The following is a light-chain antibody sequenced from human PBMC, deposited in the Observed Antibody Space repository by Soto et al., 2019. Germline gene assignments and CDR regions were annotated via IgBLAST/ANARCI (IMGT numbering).Light chain of an antibody. Sequence: DVQMTQSPPTLSASVGDGVTITCRASQSISSWLAWYQQKPGKAPKLLIYKASSLESGVPSRFSGSGSGTEFTLTISSLQPDDFATYYCQQYNSYPYTFGQGTKVDIK. CDR1: QSISSW. J-gene: IGKJ2*01. CDR2: KAS. CDR3: QQYNSYPYT. V-gene: IGKV1-5*03.